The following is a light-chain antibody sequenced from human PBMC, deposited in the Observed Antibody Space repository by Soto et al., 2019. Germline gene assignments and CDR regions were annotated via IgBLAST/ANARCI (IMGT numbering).Light chain of an antibody. CDR2: HVT. J-gene: IGLJ1*01. CDR3: CSLTTSHTYV. V-gene: IGLV2-14*03. Sequence: QSVLTQPASVSGSPGQSIAISCTGTSSDIGHYNYVSWYQQHPGKAPKLMIYHVTYRPSGVSNRYSGSKSGNSASLTISGLQADDEADYYCCSLTTSHTYVFGSGTKVTVL. CDR1: SSDIGHYNY.